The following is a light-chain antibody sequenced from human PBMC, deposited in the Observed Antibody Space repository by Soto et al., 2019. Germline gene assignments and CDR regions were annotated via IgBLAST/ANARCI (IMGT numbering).Light chain of an antibody. CDR1: SSDVGGYNY. CDR3: SSYTSSSTLFV. CDR2: DVS. J-gene: IGLJ1*01. V-gene: IGLV2-14*01. Sequence: QSVLPQPASVSGSPGQSITISCTGTSSDVGGYNYVSWYQQHPGKAPKLMIYDVSNRPSGVSNRFSGSKSGNTASLTISGLQAEDEADYYCSSYTSSSTLFVFGTGTRSPS.